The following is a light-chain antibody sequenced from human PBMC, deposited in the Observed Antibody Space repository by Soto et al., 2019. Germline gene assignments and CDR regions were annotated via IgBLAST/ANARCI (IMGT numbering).Light chain of an antibody. Sequence: EIVLTQSPGTLSWSPGERATLSCRASQRVTSSYLAWYQQKPGQAPRLLIYGASSRATGIPDRFSGSGSGTDFTLTISRLEPEDFAVYYCQQYGSSPRFGGGTKVEIK. CDR1: QRVTSSY. J-gene: IGKJ4*01. CDR3: QQYGSSPR. V-gene: IGKV3-20*01. CDR2: GAS.